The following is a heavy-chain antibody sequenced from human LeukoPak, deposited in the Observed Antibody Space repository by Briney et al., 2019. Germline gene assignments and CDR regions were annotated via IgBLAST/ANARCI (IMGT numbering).Heavy chain of an antibody. CDR2: ISYGGAT. V-gene: IGHV4-39*07. D-gene: IGHD2-15*01. CDR3: AREYCSGGSCFALFDY. Sequence: SETLSLTCTVSGDSIRTNNYYWGWVRQPPGEGLEWIGSISYGGATYYNPSLKSRVTISVDTSKNQFSLKLSSVTAADTAVYYCAREYCSGGSCFALFDYWGQGTLVTVSS. J-gene: IGHJ4*02. CDR1: GDSIRTNNYY.